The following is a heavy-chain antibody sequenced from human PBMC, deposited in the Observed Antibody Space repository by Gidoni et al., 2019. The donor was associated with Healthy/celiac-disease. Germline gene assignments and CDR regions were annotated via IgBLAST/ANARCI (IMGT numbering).Heavy chain of an antibody. D-gene: IGHD3-10*01. CDR2: IYYSGST. V-gene: IGHV4-31*03. J-gene: IGHJ6*02. CDR1: CGSITSGGYY. Sequence: QVQLQESCPGLVKPSQTLSLTCTVSCGSITSGGYYWSWIRQHPGKGLEWIGYIYYSGSTYYNPSLKSRVTISVDTSKNQFSLKLSSVTAADTAVYYCARDSYYYGSGRHYYYGMDVWGQGTTVTVSS. CDR3: ARDSYYYGSGRHYYYGMDV.